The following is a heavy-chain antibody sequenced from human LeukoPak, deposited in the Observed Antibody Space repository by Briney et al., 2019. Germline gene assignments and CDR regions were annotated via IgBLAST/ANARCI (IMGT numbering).Heavy chain of an antibody. CDR3: ARTVTMIVVVPNWFDP. J-gene: IGHJ5*02. V-gene: IGHV3-7*01. D-gene: IGHD3-22*01. Sequence: GGSLRLSCAASGLTFTTTAMTWVRQAPGKGLEWVANIEPDGSEKYYVDSVKGRFTISRDNAKNSLYLQMRSLRAEDTAVYYCARTVTMIVVVPNWFDPWGQGTLVTVSS. CDR2: IEPDGSEK. CDR1: GLTFTTTA.